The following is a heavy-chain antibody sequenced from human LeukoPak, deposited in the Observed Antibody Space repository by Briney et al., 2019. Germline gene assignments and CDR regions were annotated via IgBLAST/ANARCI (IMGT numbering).Heavy chain of an antibody. J-gene: IGHJ4*02. CDR1: GFTFTDFY. Sequence: GGSLRLSCAASGFTFTDFYMSWIRQAPGKGLEWVASLKEDVSARNLVDSVKGRFTISTDNAKNSLNLQMNSLRVEDTAVYYCARGPPYGSRSDFLDYWGLGTLVTVSS. V-gene: IGHV3-7*01. D-gene: IGHD3-10*01. CDR3: ARGPPYGSRSDFLDY. CDR2: LKEDVSAR.